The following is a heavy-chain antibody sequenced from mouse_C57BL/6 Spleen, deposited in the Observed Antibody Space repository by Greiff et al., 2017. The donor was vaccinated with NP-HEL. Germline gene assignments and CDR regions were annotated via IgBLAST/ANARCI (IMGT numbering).Heavy chain of an antibody. V-gene: IGHV1-42*01. J-gene: IGHJ4*01. D-gene: IGHD2-4*01. CDR3: ARGYYDYDLYAMDY. CDR2: INPSTGGT. Sequence: EVKLQESGPELVKPGASVKISCKASGYSFTGYYMNWVKQSPEKSLEWIGEINPSTGGTTYNQKFKAKATLTVDKSSSTAYMQLKSLTSEDSAVYYCARGYYDYDLYAMDYWGQGTSVTVSS. CDR1: GYSFTGYY.